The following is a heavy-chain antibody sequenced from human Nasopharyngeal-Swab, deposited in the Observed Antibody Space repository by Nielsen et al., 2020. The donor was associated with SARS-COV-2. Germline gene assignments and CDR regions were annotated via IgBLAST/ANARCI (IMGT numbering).Heavy chain of an antibody. Sequence: SLKISCAASGFTFSSYGMHWVRQSPGKGLEWVAVISYAGSNKYYADSVKGRFTISRDNSKNTLYLQMNSLRAEDTAVYYCAKAGDYGDYSAHYYMDVWGKGTTVTVSS. CDR3: AKAGDYGDYSAHYYMDV. J-gene: IGHJ6*03. CDR1: GFTFSSYG. CDR2: ISYAGSNK. D-gene: IGHD4-17*01. V-gene: IGHV3-30*18.